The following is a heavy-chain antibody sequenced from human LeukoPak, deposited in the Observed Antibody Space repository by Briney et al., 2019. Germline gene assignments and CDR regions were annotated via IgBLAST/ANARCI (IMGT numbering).Heavy chain of an antibody. Sequence: KPSETLSLTCTVSGGSISSSSYYWGWIRQPPGKGLEWIGSIYYSGSTYYNPSLKSRVTISVDTSKNQFSLKLSSVTAADTAVYYCARLGPGGKSTIFGVSNYYFDYWGQGTLVTVSS. CDR2: IYYSGST. CDR3: ARLGPGGKSTIFGVSNYYFDY. V-gene: IGHV4-39*01. D-gene: IGHD3-3*01. CDR1: GGSISSSSYY. J-gene: IGHJ4*02.